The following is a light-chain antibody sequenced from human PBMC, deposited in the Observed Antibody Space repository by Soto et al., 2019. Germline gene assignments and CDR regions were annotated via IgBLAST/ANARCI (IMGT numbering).Light chain of an antibody. CDR1: QSVSSY. Sequence: EIVLTQSPATLSLSPGERATLSCRASQSVSSYLAWYQQKPGQAPRLLIYDASNRATGIPARFSGSGSGTGFTLTISRLEPEDFAVYYCHQRSNWPLTFGGGTKVEIQ. CDR3: HQRSNWPLT. V-gene: IGKV3-11*01. CDR2: DAS. J-gene: IGKJ4*01.